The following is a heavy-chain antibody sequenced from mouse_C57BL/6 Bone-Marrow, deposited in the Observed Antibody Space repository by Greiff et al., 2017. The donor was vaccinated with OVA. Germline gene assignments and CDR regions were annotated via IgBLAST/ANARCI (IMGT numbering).Heavy chain of an antibody. J-gene: IGHJ1*03. D-gene: IGHD2-3*01. CDR1: GYTFTSYW. CDR2: IYPGSGGT. Sequence: QVQLQQPGAELVKPGASVKMSCKASGYTFTSYWITWVKQRPGQGLEWIGDIYPGSGGTNYNEKFKGKATLTADKSSSTAYMQLSSLTSEDSAVYFCARGDDGYNWYFDVWGTGTTVTVSS. V-gene: IGHV1-55*01. CDR3: ARGDDGYNWYFDV.